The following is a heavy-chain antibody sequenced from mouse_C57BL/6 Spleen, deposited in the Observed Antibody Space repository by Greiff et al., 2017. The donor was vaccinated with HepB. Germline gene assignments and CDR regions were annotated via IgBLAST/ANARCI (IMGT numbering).Heavy chain of an antibody. Sequence: EVQLQQSGPELVKPGASVKISCKASGYSFTGYYMNWVKQSPEKSLEWIGEINPSTGGTTYNQKFKAKATLTVDKSSSTAYMQLKSLTSEDSAVYYCARSSYGGFAYRGQGTLVTDSA. CDR1: GYSFTGYY. J-gene: IGHJ3*01. CDR3: ARSSYGGFAY. D-gene: IGHD2-10*01. V-gene: IGHV1-42*01. CDR2: INPSTGGT.